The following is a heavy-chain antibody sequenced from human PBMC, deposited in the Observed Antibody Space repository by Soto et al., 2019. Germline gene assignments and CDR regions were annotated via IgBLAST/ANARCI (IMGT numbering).Heavy chain of an antibody. D-gene: IGHD6-13*01. V-gene: IGHV2-26*01. CDR2: IFSNDEK. Sequence: QVTLKESGPVLVKPTETLTLTCTVSGFSLSNARMGVSWIHQPPGKALEWLAHIFSNDEKSYSTSLKSRLTISKDTSKSQVVLTMTNMDPVDTATYYCARYSSSWDYYYYYGMDVWGQGTTVTVSS. J-gene: IGHJ6*02. CDR3: ARYSSSWDYYYYYGMDV. CDR1: GFSLSNARMG.